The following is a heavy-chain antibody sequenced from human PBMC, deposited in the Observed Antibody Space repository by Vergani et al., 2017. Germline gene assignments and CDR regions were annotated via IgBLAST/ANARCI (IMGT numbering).Heavy chain of an antibody. Sequence: QLQLQESGPGLVKPSETLSLTCTVSGGSISSSSYYWGWIRQPPGKGLEWIGSIYYSGSTYYNPSLKSRVTISVDTSKNQFSLKLSSVTAADTAVYYCAGAMATPRDYYYYGMDVWGQGTTVTVSS. V-gene: IGHV4-39*07. D-gene: IGHD5-24*01. CDR3: AGAMATPRDYYYYGMDV. CDR1: GGSISSSSYY. CDR2: IYYSGST. J-gene: IGHJ6*02.